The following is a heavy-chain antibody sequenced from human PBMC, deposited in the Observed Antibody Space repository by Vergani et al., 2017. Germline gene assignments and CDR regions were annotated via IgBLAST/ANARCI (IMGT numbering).Heavy chain of an antibody. CDR3: AKGEPTYYYDSSGSSNWFDP. Sequence: EVQLLESGGGLVQPGGSLRLSCAASGFTFSSYAMSWVRQAPEKGLEWVSTISGSGGSTYYADSVKGRFTISRDNFKNTLYLQINSLRAEDTAVYYCAKGEPTYYYDSSGSSNWFDPWGQGTLVTVSS. CDR1: GFTFSSYA. CDR2: ISGSGGST. V-gene: IGHV3-23*01. J-gene: IGHJ5*02. D-gene: IGHD3-22*01.